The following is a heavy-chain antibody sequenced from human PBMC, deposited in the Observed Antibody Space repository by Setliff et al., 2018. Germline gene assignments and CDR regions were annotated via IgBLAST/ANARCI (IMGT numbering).Heavy chain of an antibody. J-gene: IGHJ4*02. D-gene: IGHD3-10*01. CDR2: IYYSGST. V-gene: IGHV4-39*03. Sequence: SETLSLTCTVSGGSVSDSTYYRGWVRQPPGKGLEWIGSIYYSGSTYYNPSLRSRVTISVDTSKNQFSLNVNSLQIEDTAVYYCTTAGSSDWVPIAYWGQGTLVTVSS. CDR3: TTAGSSDWVPIAY. CDR1: GGSVSDSTYY.